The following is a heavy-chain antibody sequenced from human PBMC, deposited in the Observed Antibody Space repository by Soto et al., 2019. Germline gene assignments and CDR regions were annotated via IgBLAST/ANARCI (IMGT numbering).Heavy chain of an antibody. Sequence: PGESLKISCKGSGYSFTSYWIAWVRQMPGKGLEWMGVIYPGDSDTRYSPSFQGQVTISADKSISTVYPQWSSLKASDTAMLYCARRGPGGVELPTARGSLPYYYAMDVWGQGTTVTVSS. V-gene: IGHV5-51*01. J-gene: IGHJ6*02. D-gene: IGHD2-2*01. CDR3: ARRGPGGVELPTARGSLPYYYAMDV. CDR2: IYPGDSDT. CDR1: GYSFTSYW.